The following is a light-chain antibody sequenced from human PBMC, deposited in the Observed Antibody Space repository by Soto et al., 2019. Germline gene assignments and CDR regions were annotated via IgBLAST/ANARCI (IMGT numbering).Light chain of an antibody. CDR1: QGVASNY. CDR3: QQYGSSWT. J-gene: IGKJ1*01. Sequence: EIVFTHSPCTLSLSPVERTTLSCRASQGVASNYLAWYQQKPGQAPRPLIYGASSRATGIPDRFSGSGSGTDFTLTISRLEPEDFAVYYCQQYGSSWTFGQGTKVDIK. V-gene: IGKV3-20*01. CDR2: GAS.